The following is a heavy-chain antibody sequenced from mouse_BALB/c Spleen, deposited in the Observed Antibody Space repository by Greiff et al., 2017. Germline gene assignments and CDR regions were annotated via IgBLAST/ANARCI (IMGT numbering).Heavy chain of an antibody. J-gene: IGHJ1*01. CDR1: GFTFSSYT. CDR3: ARYRLLRGYFDV. Sequence: EVMLVESGGGLVKPGGSLKLSCAASGFTFSSYTMSWVRQTPEKRLEWVATISSGGGNTYYPDSVKGRFTISRDNAKNNLYLQMSSLRSEDTALYYCARYRLLRGYFDVWGAGTTVTVSS. D-gene: IGHD1-1*01. V-gene: IGHV5-9*03. CDR2: ISSGGGNT.